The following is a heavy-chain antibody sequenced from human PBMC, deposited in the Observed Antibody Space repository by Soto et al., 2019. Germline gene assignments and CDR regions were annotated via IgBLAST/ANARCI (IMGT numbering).Heavy chain of an antibody. CDR2: INPNSGGT. V-gene: IGHV1-2*04. Sequence: ASVKVSCKASGYTFTGYYMHWVRQAPGQGLEWMGWINPNSGGTNYAQKFQGWVTMTRDTSISTAYMELSRLRSDDTAVYYCARDRKSITMIVVADRVGMDVWGQGTTATVSS. J-gene: IGHJ6*02. CDR1: GYTFTGYY. CDR3: ARDRKSITMIVVADRVGMDV. D-gene: IGHD3-22*01.